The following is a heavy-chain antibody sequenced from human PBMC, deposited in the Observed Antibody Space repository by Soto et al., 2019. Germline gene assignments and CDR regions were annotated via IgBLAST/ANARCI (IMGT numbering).Heavy chain of an antibody. CDR2: INPSGGST. J-gene: IGHJ4*02. Sequence: QVQLVQSGAEVKKPGASVKVSCKASGYIFTNHYIHWVRQAPGLGLEWMGIINPSGGSTNYLQKFQGRITMTRDTSTSKVYMEMSRLRSEDTAVYFFARADYYDSSGFYYDWWGQGSLGTVSS. CDR1: GYIFTNHY. CDR3: ARADYYDSSGFYYDW. V-gene: IGHV1-46*01. D-gene: IGHD3-22*01.